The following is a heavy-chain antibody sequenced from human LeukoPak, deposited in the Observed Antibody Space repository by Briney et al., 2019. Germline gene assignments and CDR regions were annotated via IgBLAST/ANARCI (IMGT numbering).Heavy chain of an antibody. CDR2: INPNSGGT. V-gene: IGHV1-2*02. CDR1: GYTFSGYY. D-gene: IGHD3-10*01. CDR3: ARDSSGSWDY. J-gene: IGHJ4*02. Sequence: ASVKVSCKASGYTFSGYYVHWVRQAPGQGLEWMGWINPNSGGTNYAQKFQGRVTMTRDTSISTAYMELSRLSSDDTGVYYCARDSSGSWDYWGPGTLVTVSS.